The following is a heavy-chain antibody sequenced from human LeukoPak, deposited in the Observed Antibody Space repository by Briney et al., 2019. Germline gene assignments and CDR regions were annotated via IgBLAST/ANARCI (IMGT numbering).Heavy chain of an antibody. CDR1: GFTFFNYA. V-gene: IGHV3-23*01. Sequence: GGSLRLSCAASGFTFFNYAMSWVRQSPGKGLEWVSTISGSGGNTNYADSVKGRFTISRDNSNNTLYLQMNSLRAEDTAVYYCAKDLSYCSGGTCYTSRYYGMDVWGQGTTVTVSS. D-gene: IGHD2-15*01. CDR2: ISGSGGNT. J-gene: IGHJ6*02. CDR3: AKDLSYCSGGTCYTSRYYGMDV.